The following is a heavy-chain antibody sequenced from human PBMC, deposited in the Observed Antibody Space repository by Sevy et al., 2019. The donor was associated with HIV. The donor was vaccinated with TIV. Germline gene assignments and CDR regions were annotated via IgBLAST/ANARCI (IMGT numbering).Heavy chain of an antibody. CDR2: ISHDGSNK. CDR1: GFTFSDYD. D-gene: IGHD3-3*01. J-gene: IGHJ4*02. CDR3: AKDFDFWSLFDY. V-gene: IGHV3-30*18. Sequence: GGSLRLSCAASGFTFSDYDMHWVRQAPGKGLEWVALISHDGSNKQYTDSVKGRFTISRENSKTTLYLQMNSLRAEDTAVYYCAKDFDFWSLFDYWGQGTMVTVSS.